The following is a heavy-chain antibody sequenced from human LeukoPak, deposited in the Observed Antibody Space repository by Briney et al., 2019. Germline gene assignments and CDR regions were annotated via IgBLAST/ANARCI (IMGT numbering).Heavy chain of an antibody. J-gene: IGHJ3*01. D-gene: IGHD2-2*01. V-gene: IGHV3-53*01. Sequence: HPGGSLRLSCVASGFIVGPNDTHWVRQAPGKGLEWISVIYSGGTTYFTDSVKGRFTISRDNFKNTVYLQMNSLGVEDTAMYYCARDFCSSSACTPGDDAFDVWGQGTMVIVSS. CDR1: GFIVGPND. CDR3: ARDFCSSSACTPGDDAFDV. CDR2: IYSGGTT.